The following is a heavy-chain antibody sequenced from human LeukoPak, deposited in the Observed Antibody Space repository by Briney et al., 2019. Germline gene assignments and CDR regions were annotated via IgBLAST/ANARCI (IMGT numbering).Heavy chain of an antibody. CDR2: IYYSGST. CDR3: ARYVSGGSWSPNWFDP. Sequence: PSETLSLTCTVSGGSISSYYWSWIRQPPGKGLEWIGYIYYSGSTNYNPSLKSRVTISVDTSKNQFSLKLSSVTAADMAVYYCARYVSGGSWSPNWFDPWGQGTLVTVSS. V-gene: IGHV4-59*01. CDR1: GGSISSYY. D-gene: IGHD6-13*01. J-gene: IGHJ5*02.